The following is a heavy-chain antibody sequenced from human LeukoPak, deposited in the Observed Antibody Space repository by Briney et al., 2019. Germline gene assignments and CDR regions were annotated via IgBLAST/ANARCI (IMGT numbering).Heavy chain of an antibody. V-gene: IGHV4-34*01. CDR1: GGSFSGYY. J-gene: IGHJ1*01. D-gene: IGHD6-13*01. CDR2: INHSGST. Sequence: SETLSLTCAVYGGSFSGYYWSWIRQPPGKGLEWIGEINHSGSTNYNPSLKSRVTTSVDTSKNQFSLKLSSVTAADTAVYYCARGGGSSGYGRRSGYFQHWGQGTLVTVSS. CDR3: ARGGGSSGYGRRSGYFQH.